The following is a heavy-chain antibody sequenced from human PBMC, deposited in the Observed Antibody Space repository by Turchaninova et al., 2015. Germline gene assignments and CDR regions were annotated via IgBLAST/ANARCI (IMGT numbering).Heavy chain of an antibody. J-gene: IGHJ4*02. CDR1: RYTFTKHA. D-gene: IGHD3-10*01. V-gene: IGHV7-4-1*02. CDR3: ARDRVGSGSYQFDY. CDR2: INTNTGNP. Sequence: QVQLVQSGSELKKPGASVKVSCKASRYTFTKHAINWVRQAPGQWLGWRGWINTNTGNPTYAQGFTGRFVFSLDTSVSTAYLHINSLKAEDTAVYYCARDRVGSGSYQFDYWGQGTLVTVSS.